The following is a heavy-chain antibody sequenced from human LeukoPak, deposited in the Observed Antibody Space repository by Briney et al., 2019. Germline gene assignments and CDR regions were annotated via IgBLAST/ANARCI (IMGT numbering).Heavy chain of an antibody. CDR2: INPNSGGT. Sequence: VASVKVSCKASGYTFTGYYMHCVRQAPGQGLEWMGWINPNSGGTNYAQKFQGRVTMTRDTSISTAYMELSRLRSDDTAVYYCARGTRTTIFGVVQYYMDVWGKGTTVTVSS. CDR3: ARGTRTTIFGVVQYYMDV. D-gene: IGHD3-3*01. V-gene: IGHV1-2*02. J-gene: IGHJ6*03. CDR1: GYTFTGYY.